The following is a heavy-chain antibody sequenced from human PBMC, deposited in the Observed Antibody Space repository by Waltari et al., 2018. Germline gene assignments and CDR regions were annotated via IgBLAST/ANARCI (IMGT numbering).Heavy chain of an antibody. V-gene: IGHV4-4*02. CDR3: ARDRGRGLYLDT. Sequence: QLQLQESGPGLVKPSGTLSLSCAVSGDSVSSTDWWSWVRQSPQKGLEWIGQVHGSGRTNYNPSFASRLTMSLDTSNNQFSLKVTSATAADTAVYYCARDRGRGLYLDTWGPGTLVTVSP. D-gene: IGHD2-15*01. CDR1: GDSVSSTDW. CDR2: VHGSGRT. J-gene: IGHJ5*02.